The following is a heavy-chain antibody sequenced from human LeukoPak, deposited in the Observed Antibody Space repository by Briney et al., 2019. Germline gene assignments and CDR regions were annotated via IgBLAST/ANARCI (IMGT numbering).Heavy chain of an antibody. D-gene: IGHD2-21*01. V-gene: IGHV4-59*01. J-gene: IGHJ4*02. CDR1: GGSISSYY. Sequence: SETLSLTCTVSGGSISSYYWSWIRQPPGKGLEWIGYIYYSGSTNYNPSLKSRVTISVDTSKNQFSLKLSPVTAADTAVYYCARGLWSPFDYWGQGTLVTVSS. CDR3: ARGLWSPFDY. CDR2: IYYSGST.